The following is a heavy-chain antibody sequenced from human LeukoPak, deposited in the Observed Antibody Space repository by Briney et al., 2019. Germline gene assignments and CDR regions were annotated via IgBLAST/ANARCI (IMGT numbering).Heavy chain of an antibody. D-gene: IGHD6-19*01. V-gene: IGHV4-59*08. CDR2: IFYSGTT. CDR1: GGSISNYF. J-gene: IGHJ2*01. CDR3: ARHTYSSGWLWYFDL. Sequence: SETLSLTCTVSGGSISNYFWSWIRQPPGKGLEWIGYIFYSGTTNSNPSLKSRVTISVDTSKNHFSLKLSSVTAADTAVYYCARHTYSSGWLWYFDLWGRGTLVTVSP.